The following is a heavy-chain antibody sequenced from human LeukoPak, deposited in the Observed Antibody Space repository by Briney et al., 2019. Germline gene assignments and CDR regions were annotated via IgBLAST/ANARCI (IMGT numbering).Heavy chain of an antibody. CDR1: GFTFDDYA. CDR2: ISWNSGSI. J-gene: IGHJ4*02. V-gene: IGHV3-9*01. D-gene: IGHD6-13*01. CDR3: AKGFRWYGVPDYYFDY. Sequence: PGGSLRLSCAASGFTFDDYAMHWVRQAPGKGLEWVSGISWNSGSIGYADSVKGRFTISRDNAKNSLYLQMNSLRAEDTALYYCAKGFRWYGVPDYYFDYWGQGTLVTVSS.